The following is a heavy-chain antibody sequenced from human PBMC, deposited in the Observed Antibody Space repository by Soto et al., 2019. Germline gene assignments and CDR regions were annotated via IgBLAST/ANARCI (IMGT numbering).Heavy chain of an antibody. CDR1: GITFSSYW. V-gene: IGHV3-7*05. J-gene: IGHJ4*02. CDR2: IKQDGSEK. D-gene: IGHD3-9*01. CDR3: ASMTGRTFDY. Sequence: DVQLVESGGGLVQPGGSLRLSCVASGITFSSYWMSWVRQAPVKGLEWVANIKQDGSEKYYVDSVKGRFTISRDNAKNSLYLQMNSLRAEDTAVYYCASMTGRTFDYWGQGTLVTVSS.